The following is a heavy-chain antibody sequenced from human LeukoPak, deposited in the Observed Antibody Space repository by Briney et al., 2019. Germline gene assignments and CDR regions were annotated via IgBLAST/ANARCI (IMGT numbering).Heavy chain of an antibody. CDR3: TTDSGWLQSDFDY. D-gene: IGHD5-24*01. CDR1: GGSFSGYY. V-gene: IGHV4-34*01. Sequence: PSETLSLTCAVYGGSFSGYYWSWIRQPPGKGLEWIGEINHSGSTNYNPSLKSRVTISVDTSKNQFSLKLSSVTAEDTAVYYCTTDSGWLQSDFDYWGQGTLVTVSS. J-gene: IGHJ4*02. CDR2: INHSGST.